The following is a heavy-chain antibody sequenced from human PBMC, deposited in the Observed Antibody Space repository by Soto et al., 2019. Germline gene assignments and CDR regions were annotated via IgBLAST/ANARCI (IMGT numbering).Heavy chain of an antibody. CDR3: ARESIVGATNTFDY. CDR1: GFTFSSYW. Sequence: GGSLRLSCAASGFTFSSYWMHCVRQAPGKGLEWVSIIYSGGSTYYADSVKGRFTISRDNSKNTLYLQMNSLRAEDTAVYYCARESIVGATNTFDYWGQGTLVTVSS. D-gene: IGHD1-26*01. J-gene: IGHJ4*02. V-gene: IGHV3-66*01. CDR2: IYSGGST.